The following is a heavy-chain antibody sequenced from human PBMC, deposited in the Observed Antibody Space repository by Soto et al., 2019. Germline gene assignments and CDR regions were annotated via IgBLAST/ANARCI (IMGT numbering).Heavy chain of an antibody. CDR2: IWYDGSNK. Sequence: PGGSLRLSCAASGFTFSSYGMHWVRQAPGKGLEWVAVIWYDGSNKYYADSAKGRFTISRDNSKNTLYLQVNSLRAEDTAVYYCARDPAGSSDYYYYFDYWGQGTLVTVSS. D-gene: IGHD3-22*01. J-gene: IGHJ4*02. CDR1: GFTFSSYG. CDR3: ARDPAGSSDYYYYFDY. V-gene: IGHV3-33*01.